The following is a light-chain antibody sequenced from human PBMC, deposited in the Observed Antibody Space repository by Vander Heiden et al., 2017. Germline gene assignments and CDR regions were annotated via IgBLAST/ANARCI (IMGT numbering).Light chain of an antibody. CDR1: STTIGSNS. Sequence: QSVLTEPPSVSGTPGQRVTISCSGSSTTIGSNSVFWYQQLPGMAPKLLVFRNDQRPSGVPDRFSGSKSGTSASLAISGLRSEDEADYFCAAWDDSLSAPVFGGGTKVTVL. V-gene: IGLV1-47*01. J-gene: IGLJ3*02. CDR2: RND. CDR3: AAWDDSLSAPV.